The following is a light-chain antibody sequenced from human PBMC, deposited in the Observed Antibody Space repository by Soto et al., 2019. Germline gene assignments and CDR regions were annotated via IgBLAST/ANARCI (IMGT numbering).Light chain of an antibody. CDR2: DVS. Sequence: QSALTQPASVSWSPGQSITISCTGTSSDVGGYNYVSWYQQHPGKAPKLMIYDVSNRPSGVSNRFSGSKSGNTASLTISGLQAEDEADYYCSSYTSSSTYGFGTGTKVTVL. CDR3: SSYTSSSTYG. CDR1: SSDVGGYNY. J-gene: IGLJ1*01. V-gene: IGLV2-14*01.